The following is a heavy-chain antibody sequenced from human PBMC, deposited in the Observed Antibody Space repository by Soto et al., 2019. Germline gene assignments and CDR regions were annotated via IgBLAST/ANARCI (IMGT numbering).Heavy chain of an antibody. Sequence: GGSLRLFFVGSGFTFSSYWMSWVRQAPGKALEWGANIKQAGSEKYYVDSVKGRLTISRDNAKNSLYLQMNSLRAEDTAVYYCAREYSSSSSYYFDYWGQGALVTVSS. V-gene: IGHV3-7*03. J-gene: IGHJ4*02. D-gene: IGHD6-6*01. CDR1: GFTFSSYW. CDR3: AREYSSSSSYYFDY. CDR2: IKQAGSEK.